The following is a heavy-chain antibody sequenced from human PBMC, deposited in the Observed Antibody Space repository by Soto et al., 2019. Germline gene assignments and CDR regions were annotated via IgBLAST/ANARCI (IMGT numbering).Heavy chain of an antibody. Sequence: EVQLLESGGGLVQPGGSLRLSCAASGFTFSSYAMSWVRQAPGKGLEWVSTISGVGDSTYYADSVKGRSTIPSDNSKNPLYLQLNTLRAEDTAVYYCAKRVGGRWYFDFWGRGTLVIVSS. D-gene: IGHD6-25*01. J-gene: IGHJ2*01. V-gene: IGHV3-23*01. CDR2: ISGVGDST. CDR3: AKRVGGRWYFDF. CDR1: GFTFSSYA.